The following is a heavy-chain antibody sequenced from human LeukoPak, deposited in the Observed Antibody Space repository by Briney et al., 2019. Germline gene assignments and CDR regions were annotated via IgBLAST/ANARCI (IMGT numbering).Heavy chain of an antibody. Sequence: SETLSLTCTVSGDSINSYYWNWIRQPPGKGLEWIGSIYYSGSTYYNPSLKSRVTISVDTSKNQFSLKLSSVTAADTAVYYCARDKVVAVNPWGQGTLVTVSS. CDR3: ARDKVVAVNP. V-gene: IGHV4-39*07. CDR1: GDSINSYY. CDR2: IYYSGST. D-gene: IGHD2-15*01. J-gene: IGHJ5*02.